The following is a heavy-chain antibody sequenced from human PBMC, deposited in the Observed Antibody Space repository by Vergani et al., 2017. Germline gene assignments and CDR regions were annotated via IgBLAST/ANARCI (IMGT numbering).Heavy chain of an antibody. CDR2: IYYSGST. V-gene: IGHV4-31*03. CDR3: ARVVCSSTSCYFRGWPDWFDP. J-gene: IGHJ5*02. D-gene: IGHD2-2*01. CDR1: GGSISSGGYY. Sequence: QVQLQESGPGLVKPSQTLSLTCTVSGGSISSGGYYWSWIRQHPGKGLEWIGYIYYSGSTYYNPSLKSRVTISVDTSKNQFSLKLSSVTAADTAVYYCARVVCSSTSCYFRGWPDWFDPWGQGTLVTVSS.